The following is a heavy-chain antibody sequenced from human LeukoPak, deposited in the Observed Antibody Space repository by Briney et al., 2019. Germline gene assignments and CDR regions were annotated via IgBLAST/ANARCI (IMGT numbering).Heavy chain of an antibody. CDR3: ARQRGYHYDSATNRFSDL. CDR1: GGSISSSSHY. CDR2: VYYSGIT. Sequence: SETLSLTCTVSGGSISSSSHYWGWIRQPPGKGLEWIGSVYYSGITYYNPSLKSRVTISVDTSKNQFSLRQSSVTAADTAVYYCARQRGYHYDSATNRFSDLWGQGTRVTVSS. J-gene: IGHJ5*02. V-gene: IGHV4-39*01. D-gene: IGHD3-22*01.